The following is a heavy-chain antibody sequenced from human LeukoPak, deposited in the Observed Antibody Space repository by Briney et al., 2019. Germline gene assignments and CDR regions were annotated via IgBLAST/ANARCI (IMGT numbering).Heavy chain of an antibody. CDR1: GFTFSSYS. CDR3: ARSGRGYDDAFDI. Sequence: GGSLRLSCAASGFTFSSYSMNWVRQAPGKGLEWVSSISSSSSYIYYADSVKGRFTISRDNAKNSLDLQMNSLRAEDTAVHYCARSGRGYDDAFDIWGQGTMVTVSS. CDR2: ISSSSSYI. V-gene: IGHV3-21*01. J-gene: IGHJ3*02. D-gene: IGHD5-12*01.